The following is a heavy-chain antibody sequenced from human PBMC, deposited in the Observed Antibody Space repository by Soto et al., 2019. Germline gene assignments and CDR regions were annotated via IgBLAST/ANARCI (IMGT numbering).Heavy chain of an antibody. Sequence: QVQLQQWGAGLLKPSETLSLTCAVYGGSFSGYYWSWIRQPPGKGLEWIGEINHSGSTNYNPSLKSRVTISVDTSKNQFSLKLSSVTAADTAVYYCARGRYGSSGWYYFDYWGQGTLVTVSS. J-gene: IGHJ4*02. D-gene: IGHD6-19*01. V-gene: IGHV4-34*01. CDR1: GGSFSGYY. CDR3: ARGRYGSSGWYYFDY. CDR2: INHSGST.